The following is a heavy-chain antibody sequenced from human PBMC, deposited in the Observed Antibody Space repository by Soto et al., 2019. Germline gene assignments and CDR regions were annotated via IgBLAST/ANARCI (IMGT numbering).Heavy chain of an antibody. CDR1: GGSISSSAYY. CDR2: IYYSGST. J-gene: IGHJ4*02. Sequence: SETLSLTCTVSGGSISSSAYYWVWIRQPPGKGLEWIGYIYYSGSTNYNPSLKSRVTISVDTSKNQFSLKLSSVTAADTAVYYCARAYGDYVFDYWGQGTLVTVSS. V-gene: IGHV4-61*08. CDR3: ARAYGDYVFDY. D-gene: IGHD4-17*01.